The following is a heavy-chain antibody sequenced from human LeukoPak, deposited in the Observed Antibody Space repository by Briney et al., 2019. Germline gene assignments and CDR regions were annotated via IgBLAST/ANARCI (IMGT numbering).Heavy chain of an antibody. CDR1: GFTFDDYA. V-gene: IGHV3-9*01. J-gene: IGHJ4*02. D-gene: IGHD3-22*01. Sequence: PGRSLRLSCAASGFTFDDYAMHWVRQAPGKGLEWVSGISWNSGSIGYADSVKGRFTTSRDNAKNSLYLQMNSLRAEDTALYYCAKAGSGNYYDSSGYYPFDYWGQGTLVTVSS. CDR3: AKAGSGNYYDSSGYYPFDY. CDR2: ISWNSGSI.